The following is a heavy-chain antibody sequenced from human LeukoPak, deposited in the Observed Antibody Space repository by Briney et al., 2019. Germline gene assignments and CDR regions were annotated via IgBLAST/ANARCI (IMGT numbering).Heavy chain of an antibody. D-gene: IGHD3-16*01. Sequence: PSETLSLTCSVSGGSISSFYWNWIRQSPGKGLEWIGYVYDSGSTTYSPSLKSRVTISKDTSKNQFSLKLSSVTAADTAVYYCAVGATHYYMDVWGKGTTVTVSS. CDR3: AVGATHYYMDV. J-gene: IGHJ6*03. CDR1: GGSISSFY. CDR2: VYDSGST. V-gene: IGHV4-59*08.